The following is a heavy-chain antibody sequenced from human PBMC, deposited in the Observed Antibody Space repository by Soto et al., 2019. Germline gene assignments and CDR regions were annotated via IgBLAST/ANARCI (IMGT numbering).Heavy chain of an antibody. J-gene: IGHJ6*02. D-gene: IGHD2-8*01. CDR1: GYTFTGYY. V-gene: IGHV1-2*02. Sequence: GASLKVSCKASGYTFTGYYMHWVRQAPGQGLEWMGWINPNSGGTNYAQKFQGRVTMTRDTSISTAYMELSRLRSDDTAVYYCARDLLVLMVYAPYGMDVWGQGTTVTVSS. CDR2: INPNSGGT. CDR3: ARDLLVLMVYAPYGMDV.